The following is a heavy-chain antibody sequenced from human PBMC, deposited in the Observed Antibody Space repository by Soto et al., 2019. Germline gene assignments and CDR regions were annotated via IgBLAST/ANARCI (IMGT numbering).Heavy chain of an antibody. V-gene: IGHV3-7*01. CDR3: ARLNSGYFDY. Sequence: PGGSLRLSCAASGFTFSNYWMSWVRQTPGKGLAWVANIKQNGSEKYYVDSVKGRFTISRDNAKNSLYLQMNSLRAEDTAVYYCARLNSGYFDYWAQGTLVTVSS. D-gene: IGHD2-8*02. J-gene: IGHJ4*02. CDR1: GFTFSNYW. CDR2: IKQNGSEK.